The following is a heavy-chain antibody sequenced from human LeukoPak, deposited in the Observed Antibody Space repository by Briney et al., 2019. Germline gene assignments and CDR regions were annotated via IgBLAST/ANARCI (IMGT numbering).Heavy chain of an antibody. CDR3: ARVGTGTSALEYYYYYMDV. CDR2: IYTSGST. Sequence: SETLSLTCTVSGGSISSGSYYWSWIRQPAGKGLEWIGRIYTSGSTKYNPSLKSRVTISVDTSKNQFSLKLSSVTAADTAVYYCARVGTGTSALEYYYYYMDVWGKGTTVTVSS. CDR1: GGSISSGSYY. D-gene: IGHD1-7*01. J-gene: IGHJ6*03. V-gene: IGHV4-61*02.